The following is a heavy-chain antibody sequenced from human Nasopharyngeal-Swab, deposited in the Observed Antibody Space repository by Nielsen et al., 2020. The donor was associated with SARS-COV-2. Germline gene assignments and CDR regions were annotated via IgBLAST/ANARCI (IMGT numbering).Heavy chain of an antibody. V-gene: IGHV3-9*01. D-gene: IGHD3-10*01. CDR2: ISWNSGSI. CDR3: AKVLGPMVRGVIGYFDY. Sequence: WIRQPPGKGLEWVSGISWNSGSIGYADSVKGRFIISRDNAKNSLYLQMNSLRAEDTALYYCAKVLGPMVRGVIGYFDYWGQGTLVTVSS. J-gene: IGHJ4*02.